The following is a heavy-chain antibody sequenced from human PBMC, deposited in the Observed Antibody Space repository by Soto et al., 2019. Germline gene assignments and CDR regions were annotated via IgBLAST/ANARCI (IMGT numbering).Heavy chain of an antibody. D-gene: IGHD3-16*01. Sequence: SVKVSCKASGGTFSSYAISWVRQAPGQGLEWMGGIIPIFGTANYAQRFQGRVTITADESTSTAYMELSSLRSEDTAVYYCARTYYDYVWGSYLSIDYWGQGTLVTVSS. CDR2: IIPIFGTA. CDR1: GGTFSSYA. CDR3: ARTYYDYVWGSYLSIDY. V-gene: IGHV1-69*13. J-gene: IGHJ4*02.